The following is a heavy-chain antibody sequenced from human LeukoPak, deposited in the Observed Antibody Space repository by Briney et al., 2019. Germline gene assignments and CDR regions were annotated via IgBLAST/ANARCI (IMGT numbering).Heavy chain of an antibody. J-gene: IGHJ4*02. Sequence: ASVKVSCKAPGYTFTSYGISWVRQAPGQGLEWMGWISAYNGNTNYAQKLQGRVTMTTDTSTSTAYMELRSLRSDDTAVYYCARGTQMATLYYFDYWGQGTLVTVSS. V-gene: IGHV1-18*01. CDR1: GYTFTSYG. D-gene: IGHD5-24*01. CDR3: ARGTQMATLYYFDY. CDR2: ISAYNGNT.